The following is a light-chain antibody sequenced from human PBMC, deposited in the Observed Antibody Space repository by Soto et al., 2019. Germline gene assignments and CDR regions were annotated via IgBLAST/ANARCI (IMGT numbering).Light chain of an antibody. J-gene: IGKJ4*01. CDR2: GAS. Sequence: EIVLTQSPVTLSVSPGERATLSCRASQSVSSNLAWYQQKPGQAPRLLIYGASTMATWIPDRFSGSGSGTEFTLTISSLQSEDFAGYYCQQYNDWPPLTFGGGTKVEIK. CDR3: QQYNDWPPLT. V-gene: IGKV3-15*01. CDR1: QSVSSN.